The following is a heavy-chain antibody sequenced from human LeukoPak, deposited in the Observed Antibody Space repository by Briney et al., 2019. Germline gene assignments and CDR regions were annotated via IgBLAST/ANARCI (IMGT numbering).Heavy chain of an antibody. V-gene: IGHV3-7*01. CDR2: VKPDGSEK. D-gene: IGHD2-2*01. Sequence: QPGGSLRLSCAASGLTFTDFWMNWVRQAPGGGLEWVANVKPDGSEKYYVDSVKGRFAISRDNAKNEGYLEMNSLRAEDTGVYYCSGRDSSRSPRAYWGQGTLVSVSS. CDR1: GLTFTDFW. J-gene: IGHJ4*02. CDR3: SGRDSSRSPRAY.